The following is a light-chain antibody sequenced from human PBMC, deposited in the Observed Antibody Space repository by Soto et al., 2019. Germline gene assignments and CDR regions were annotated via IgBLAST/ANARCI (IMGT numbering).Light chain of an antibody. CDR2: GAS. V-gene: IGKV1-39*01. J-gene: IGKJ1*01. CDR3: QQSYSTPRT. CDR1: QTIRKS. Sequence: DTPTTQSPSSVSASVGDTISITCRSFQTIRKSLNWYQQRPGKAPKLLIFGASSLQSGVPSRFSGSGSGTDFTLTISSLQPEDFATYYCQQSYSTPRTFGQGTKVDIK.